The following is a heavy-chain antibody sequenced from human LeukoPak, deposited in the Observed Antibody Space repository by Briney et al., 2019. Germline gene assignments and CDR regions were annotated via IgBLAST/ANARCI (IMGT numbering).Heavy chain of an antibody. V-gene: IGHV4-39*07. CDR2: IYYSGST. CDR1: GGSISSSSYY. CDR3: ARSPAAAGINWFDP. J-gene: IGHJ5*02. D-gene: IGHD6-13*01. Sequence: SETLSLTCTVSGGSISSSSYYWGWIRQPPGKGLEWIGSIYYSGSTYYNPSLKSRVTISVDTSKNQFSLKLSSVTAADTAVYYCARSPAAAGINWFDPWGQGTPVTVSS.